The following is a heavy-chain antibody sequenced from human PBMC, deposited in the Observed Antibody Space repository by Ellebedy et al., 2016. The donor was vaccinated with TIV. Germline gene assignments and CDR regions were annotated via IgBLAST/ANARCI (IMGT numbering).Heavy chain of an antibody. CDR3: TKGPKSGYDYFDY. CDR1: GFTFSHHS. Sequence: GESLKISCAASGFTFSHHSMYWVRQAPGKGLEWISFISFTSSVVYYADSVKGRFTVSRANAEKSLFLQMESLTVEDTAVYYCTKGPKSGYDYFDYWGQGALVTVSS. V-gene: IGHV3-48*04. J-gene: IGHJ4*02. CDR2: ISFTSSVV. D-gene: IGHD5-12*01.